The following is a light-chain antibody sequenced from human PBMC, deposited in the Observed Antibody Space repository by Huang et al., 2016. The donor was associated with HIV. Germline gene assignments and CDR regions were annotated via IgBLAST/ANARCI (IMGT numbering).Light chain of an antibody. CDR2: GAS. CDR1: QSISSSY. J-gene: IGKJ2*01. Sequence: EIVLTQSPGTLSLSPGERATLSCRASQSISSSYLAWYQQKPGQATRLLIYGASSRATGIPDRFSGSGSGTDFTLTISRLEPEDFAVYYCQQYGSSPRYTFGQGTKLENK. V-gene: IGKV3-20*01. CDR3: QQYGSSPRYT.